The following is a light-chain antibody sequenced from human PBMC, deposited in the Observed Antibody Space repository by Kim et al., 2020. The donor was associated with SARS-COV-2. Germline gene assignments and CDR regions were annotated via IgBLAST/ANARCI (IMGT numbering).Light chain of an antibody. CDR3: QVWDSNSDHVV. Sequence: APGKTAMISCGGDNVGSKSVQWYQKRPGQAPVVVVYDDTDRPSGIPERFSGSNSGNTATLTISRVEAGDEADYYCQVWDSNSDHVVFGGGTQLTVL. CDR1: NVGSKS. J-gene: IGLJ2*01. V-gene: IGLV3-21*03. CDR2: DDT.